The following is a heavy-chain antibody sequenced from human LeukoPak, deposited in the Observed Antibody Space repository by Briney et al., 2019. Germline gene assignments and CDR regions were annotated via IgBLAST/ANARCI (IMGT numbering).Heavy chain of an antibody. D-gene: IGHD4-17*01. V-gene: IGHV4-30-2*01. J-gene: IGHJ5*02. CDR3: ARMDYGDYEGWFDP. CDR2: IYHSGST. Sequence: PSETLSLTCAVSGGSISSGGYSWSWIRQPPGKGLEWIEYIYHSGSTYYNPSLKSRVTISVDRSKNQFSLKLSSVTAADTAVYYCARMDYGDYEGWFDPWGQGTLVTVSS. CDR1: GGSISSGGYS.